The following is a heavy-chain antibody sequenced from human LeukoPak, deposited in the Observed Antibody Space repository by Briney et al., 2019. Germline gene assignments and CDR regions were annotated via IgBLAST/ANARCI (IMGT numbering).Heavy chain of an antibody. CDR1: GFTFSSYW. J-gene: IGHJ4*02. CDR2: INTDGSST. D-gene: IGHD6-13*01. Sequence: EGSLRLSCAASGFTFSSYWLHWVRQAPGKGLVWVSRINTDGSSTTYADSVKGRFTISRDNAKNTLYLQMNSLRAEDTAVYYCGRDSGYSILDYWGQGTLVTVSS. V-gene: IGHV3-74*01. CDR3: GRDSGYSILDY.